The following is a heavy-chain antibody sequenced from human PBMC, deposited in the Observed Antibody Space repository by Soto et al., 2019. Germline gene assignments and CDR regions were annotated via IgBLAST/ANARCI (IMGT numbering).Heavy chain of an antibody. CDR2: ISSAGGNI. D-gene: IGHD2-21*02. V-gene: IGHV3-23*01. J-gene: IGHJ5*02. Sequence: GGSLRLSCAASGFTFSSYAMSWVRQAPGKGLEWVSGISSAGGNIYYTDSVKGRFTISRDNSKNMLYVQMNSLRAEDTAVYYCAKGACGAGCYSDWFDPWGQGTLVTVSS. CDR3: AKGACGAGCYSDWFDP. CDR1: GFTFSSYA.